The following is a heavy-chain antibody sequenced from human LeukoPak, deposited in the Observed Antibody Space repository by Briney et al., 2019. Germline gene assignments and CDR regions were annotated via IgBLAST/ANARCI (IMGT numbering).Heavy chain of an antibody. CDR2: ITYDGSNK. V-gene: IGHV3-30-3*01. D-gene: IGHD5-18*01. Sequence: GRSLRLSCAASGFTFSSYAMHWVRQAPGKGLEWVAVITYDGSNKYYADSVKGRFTISRDNSKNTLYLQMYSLRAEDTAVYYCARDKMERIQLWPTYDYYYYGMDVWGQGTTVTVSS. CDR3: ARDKMERIQLWPTYDYYYYGMDV. CDR1: GFTFSSYA. J-gene: IGHJ6*02.